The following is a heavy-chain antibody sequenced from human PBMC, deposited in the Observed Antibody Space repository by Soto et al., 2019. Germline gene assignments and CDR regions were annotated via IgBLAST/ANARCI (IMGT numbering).Heavy chain of an antibody. V-gene: IGHV3-21*06. CDR3: ATYKSNWFYYGMDV. CDR1: GFTFSSYT. D-gene: IGHD6-13*01. Sequence: PGESLKISCAASGFTFSSYTMNWVRQAPGKGLEWVSSINTPSSVINYADSVKGRFTISRDNAKNSLYLQMSSLRAEDTAVYYCATYKSNWFYYGMDVWGQGTTVTVSS. J-gene: IGHJ6*02. CDR2: INTPSSVI.